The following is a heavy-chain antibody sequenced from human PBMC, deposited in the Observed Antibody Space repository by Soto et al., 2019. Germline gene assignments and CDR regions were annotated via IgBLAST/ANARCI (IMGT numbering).Heavy chain of an antibody. CDR2: INPGNAYT. D-gene: IGHD1-26*01. V-gene: IGHV1-3*05. J-gene: IGHJ4*02. Sequence: QVHLVQSGAEEKKPGASVKVSCKTSGYTFTSSAIHWVRQAPGQRLEWMGWINPGNAYTKYSQKFQVRVTFTRDTSASTAYMDLSRLRSEDTAVHYCARVAREWELLFDYWGQGTLVTVSS. CDR3: ARVAREWELLFDY. CDR1: GYTFTSSA.